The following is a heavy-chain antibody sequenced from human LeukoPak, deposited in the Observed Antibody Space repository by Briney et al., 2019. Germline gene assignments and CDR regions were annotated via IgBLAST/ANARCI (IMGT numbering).Heavy chain of an antibody. J-gene: IGHJ4*02. CDR2: IKPDGSEK. Sequence: GGSLRLSCVASGFTFSNYWMSWVRQAPGKGLEWVANIKPDGSEKFYVDSVKGRFTISRDNAKNSLYLQMNSLRVEDTAVYYCTRDGSGWSNFWGLGTPVIASS. CDR3: TRDGSGWSNF. V-gene: IGHV3-7*01. CDR1: GFTFSNYW. D-gene: IGHD6-19*01.